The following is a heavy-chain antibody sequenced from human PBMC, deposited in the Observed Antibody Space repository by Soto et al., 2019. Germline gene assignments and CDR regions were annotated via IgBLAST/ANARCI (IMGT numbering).Heavy chain of an antibody. CDR2: INVDGRIT. CDR1: GFTFGHYW. J-gene: IGHJ4*02. V-gene: IGHV3-74*01. Sequence: EVQLVESGGGLVQPGGSLRLSCAVSGFTFGHYWMHWVRQAPGKGLMWVSRINVDGRITSYADSVEGRFTISRDNAKNTLSLEMNSLRAEDTAVYYCARDFTTAETPGDDFDYWGQGALVTVSS. D-gene: IGHD4-17*01. CDR3: ARDFTTAETPGDDFDY.